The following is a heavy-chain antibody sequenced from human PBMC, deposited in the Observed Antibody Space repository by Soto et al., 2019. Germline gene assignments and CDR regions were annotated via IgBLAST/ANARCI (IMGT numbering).Heavy chain of an antibody. J-gene: IGHJ1*01. CDR3: ARDRVESGYPEYFQH. V-gene: IGHV3-23*01. D-gene: IGHD3-22*01. CDR2: ISGSGGST. Sequence: GGSLRLSFAASGFIFSRYAMSWGRPAPGKGLEWVSAISGSGGSTYYADSVKGRFTISRDNSKNTLYLQMNSLRAEDTAVYYCARDRVESGYPEYFQHWGQGTLVTVSS. CDR1: GFIFSRYA.